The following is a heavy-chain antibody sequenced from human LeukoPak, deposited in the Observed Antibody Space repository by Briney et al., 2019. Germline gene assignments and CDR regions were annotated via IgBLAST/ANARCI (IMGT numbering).Heavy chain of an antibody. CDR2: ITNNGGNM. J-gene: IGHJ4*02. CDR1: GFTFSTYE. V-gene: IGHV3-48*03. D-gene: IGHD3-22*01. Sequence: GGSLRLSCEASGFTFSTYEMNWVRQAPGKGLEWVSYITNNGGNMFYSESVKGRFTISRDNAKKSLYVQMNSLRADDTAVYYCARALADSRGYYLGFDYWGQGTLVTVSS. CDR3: ARALADSRGYYLGFDY.